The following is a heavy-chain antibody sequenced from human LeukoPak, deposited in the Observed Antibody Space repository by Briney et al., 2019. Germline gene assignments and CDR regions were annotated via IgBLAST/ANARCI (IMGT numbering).Heavy chain of an antibody. CDR1: GYSFTSYW. Sequence: PGESLRISCKGSGYSFTSYWISWVRQMPGKGLEWMGRIDPSDSYTNYSPSFQGHVTISADKSISTAYLQWSSLKASDTAMYYCARHPLMITFGGVIVSNGGFDPWGQGALVTASS. J-gene: IGHJ5*02. D-gene: IGHD3-16*02. CDR3: ARHPLMITFGGVIVSNGGFDP. V-gene: IGHV5-10-1*01. CDR2: IDPSDSYT.